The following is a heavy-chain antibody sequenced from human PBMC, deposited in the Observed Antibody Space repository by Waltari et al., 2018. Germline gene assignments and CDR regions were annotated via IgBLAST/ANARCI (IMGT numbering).Heavy chain of an antibody. J-gene: IGHJ4*02. CDR3: ASTTGVVTPVFYYFDY. CDR1: GGTFSSYA. CDR2: IIPILGIA. V-gene: IGHV1-69*04. Sequence: QVQLVQSGAEVKKPGSSVKVSCKASGGTFSSYATSWVRQAPGQGLEWMGGIIPILGIANYAQKFQGRVTITADESTSTAYMELSSLRSEDTAVYYCASTTGVVTPVFYYFDYWGQGTLVTVSS. D-gene: IGHD2-21*02.